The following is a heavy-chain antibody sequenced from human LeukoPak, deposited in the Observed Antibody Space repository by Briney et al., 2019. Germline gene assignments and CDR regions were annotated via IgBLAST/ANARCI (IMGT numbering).Heavy chain of an antibody. CDR1: GFTFSDYY. D-gene: IGHD4-17*01. Sequence: PGGSLRLSCAASGFTFSDYYMSWIRQAPGKWLEWVSYISSSSSYTNYADSVKGRFTISRDNAKNSLYLQMNSLRAEDTAVYYCARDLSPYGDYALYYYYYGMDVWGQGTTVTVSS. V-gene: IGHV3-11*06. J-gene: IGHJ6*02. CDR3: ARDLSPYGDYALYYYYYGMDV. CDR2: ISSSSSYT.